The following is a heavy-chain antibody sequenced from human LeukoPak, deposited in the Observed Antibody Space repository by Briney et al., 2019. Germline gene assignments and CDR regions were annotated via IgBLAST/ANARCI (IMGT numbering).Heavy chain of an antibody. V-gene: IGHV3-7*03. D-gene: IGHD3-3*01. Sequence: GGSLRLSCAASGFTFSNYWMSWVRQAPGKRPQWVANIKQDGSETYYVDSVKGRFTISRDNAKNSLYLQMNSLRAEDTAVYYCARDFAYERFDYWGQGALVTVSS. CDR1: GFTFSNYW. CDR3: ARDFAYERFDY. CDR2: IKQDGSET. J-gene: IGHJ4*02.